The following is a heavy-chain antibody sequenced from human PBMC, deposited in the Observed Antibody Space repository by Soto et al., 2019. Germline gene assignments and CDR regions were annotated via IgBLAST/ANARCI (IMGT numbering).Heavy chain of an antibody. CDR1: GGSISSYY. J-gene: IGHJ5*02. CDR3: ARLGYCSSTSCYGIDWFDP. V-gene: IGHV4-39*01. D-gene: IGHD2-2*01. CDR2: IYYSGST. Sequence: SETLSLTCSVSGGSISSYYWGWIRQPPGKGLEWIGSIYYSGSTYYNPSLKSRVTISVDTSKNQFSLKLSSVTAADTAVYYCARLGYCSSTSCYGIDWFDPWGQGTLVTVSS.